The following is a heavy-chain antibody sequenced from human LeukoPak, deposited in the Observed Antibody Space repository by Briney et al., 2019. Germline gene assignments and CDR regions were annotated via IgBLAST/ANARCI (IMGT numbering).Heavy chain of an antibody. CDR2: TYTSGST. CDR3: ARSIYCSSTSCYNLGPIIGNWFDP. CDR1: GGSISSYY. Sequence: PSETLSLTCTVSGGSISSYYWSWIRQPPGKGLEWIGYTYTSGSTNYNPSLKSRVTISVDTSKNQFSLKLSSVTAADTAVYYCARSIYCSSTSCYNLGPIIGNWFDPWGQGTLVTVSS. V-gene: IGHV4-4*09. J-gene: IGHJ5*02. D-gene: IGHD2-2*02.